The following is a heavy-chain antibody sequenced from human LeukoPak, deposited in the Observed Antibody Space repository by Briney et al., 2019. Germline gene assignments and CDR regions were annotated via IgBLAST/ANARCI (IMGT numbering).Heavy chain of an antibody. D-gene: IGHD3-22*01. CDR2: IKSKPDGETT. Sequence: GGSLRLSCAASGFTFSNAWMAWVRQAPGKGLEWVGRIKSKPDGETTDYAAPVKGRFTISRDDSKNTLYLQMNSLKTEDTAVYYCTTGFYYHSSGYHYSREDYWGQGTLVTVSS. CDR3: TTGFYYHSSGYHYSREDY. CDR1: GFTFSNAW. J-gene: IGHJ4*02. V-gene: IGHV3-15*01.